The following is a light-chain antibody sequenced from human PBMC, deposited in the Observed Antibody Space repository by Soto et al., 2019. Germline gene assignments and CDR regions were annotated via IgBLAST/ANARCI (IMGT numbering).Light chain of an antibody. CDR1: GSDVGSYKY. CDR3: SSYTSISSLGV. Sequence: QSALTQPASVSGSPGQSITISCTGTGSDVGSYKYVSWYQQHPGKAPKLMIFEVSNRPSGVSDRFSGSKSGNTASLTISGLLAEDEADYFCSSYTSISSLGVFGTGTKLTVL. CDR2: EVS. J-gene: IGLJ1*01. V-gene: IGLV2-14*01.